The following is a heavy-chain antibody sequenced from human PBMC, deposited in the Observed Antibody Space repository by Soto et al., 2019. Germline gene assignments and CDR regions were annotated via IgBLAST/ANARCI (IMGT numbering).Heavy chain of an antibody. CDR1: GYTFTSYG. V-gene: IGHV1-18*01. D-gene: IGHD3-10*01. Sequence: QVPLVQSGAEVKKPGASVKVSCKASGYTFTSYGISWVRQAPGQGLEWMGWISAYNGNTNYAQKLQGRVTMTTDTSTSTAYMELRSLRSDDTAVYYCARGGDYYGSGSLPPHFDYWGQGTLVTVSS. CDR3: ARGGDYYGSGSLPPHFDY. CDR2: ISAYNGNT. J-gene: IGHJ4*02.